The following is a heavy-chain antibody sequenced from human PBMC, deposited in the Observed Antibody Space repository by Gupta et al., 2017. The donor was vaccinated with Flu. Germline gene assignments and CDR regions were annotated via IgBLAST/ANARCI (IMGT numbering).Heavy chain of an antibody. CDR3: SRDSPYGDYVPPDY. CDR2: IKQDGSET. CDR1: GFTFTDYW. Sequence: EVQLVESGGGLVQPGGSMRLSCAASGFTFTDYWMNWVRQAPGKGLEWVANIKQDGSETFYVDSVEGRFTISRDNTKNSFYLQMNSLRAEDTAVYYCSRDSPYGDYVPPDYWGQGALVTVSS. V-gene: IGHV3-7*01. J-gene: IGHJ4*02. D-gene: IGHD4-17*01.